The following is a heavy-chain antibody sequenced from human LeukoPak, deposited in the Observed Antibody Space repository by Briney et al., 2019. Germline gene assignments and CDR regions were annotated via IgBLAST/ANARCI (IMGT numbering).Heavy chain of an antibody. Sequence: GGSLRLSCAASGFTFTTYWMSWVRQAPGKGLEWVANIKHDGSEKYYVDSVKGRFIISRDNAMNSLYLQMNSLRAEDTAVYYCARARGMDVWGKGTTVIVSS. J-gene: IGHJ6*04. CDR1: GFTFTTYW. CDR3: ARARGMDV. V-gene: IGHV3-7*03. CDR2: IKHDGSEK.